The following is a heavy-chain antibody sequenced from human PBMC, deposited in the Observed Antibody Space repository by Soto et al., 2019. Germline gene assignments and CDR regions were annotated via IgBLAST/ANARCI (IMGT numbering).Heavy chain of an antibody. CDR2: ISYDGSNK. CDR1: GFTFSSYG. J-gene: IGHJ6*02. D-gene: IGHD3-3*01. CDR3: AKSPGGLRLRDGYYYYYGMDV. Sequence: PGGSLRLSCAASGFTFSSYGMHWVRQAPGKGLEWVAVISYDGSNKYYADSVKGRFTISRDNSKNTLYLQMNSLRAEDTAVYYCAKSPGGLRLRDGYYYYYGMDVWGQGTTVTVSS. V-gene: IGHV3-30*18.